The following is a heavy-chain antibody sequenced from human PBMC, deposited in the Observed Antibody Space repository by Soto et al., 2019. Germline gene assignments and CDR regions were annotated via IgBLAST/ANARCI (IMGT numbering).Heavy chain of an antibody. D-gene: IGHD5-18*01. CDR2: ISGSGGST. J-gene: IGHJ4*02. V-gene: IGHV3-23*01. CDR3: AKDRVYSYGFLDY. CDR1: GFTFSSYA. Sequence: EVQLLESGGGLVQPGGSLRLSCAASGFTFSSYAMSWVRQAPGKGLEWVSAISGSGGSTYYADSVKGRFTISRDNSKNTLYLQMNSLRAENTAVYYCAKDRVYSYGFLDYWGQGTLVTVSS.